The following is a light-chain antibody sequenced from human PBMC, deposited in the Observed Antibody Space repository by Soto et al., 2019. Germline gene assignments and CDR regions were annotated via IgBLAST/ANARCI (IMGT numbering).Light chain of an antibody. CDR3: SSYTSSGTLVV. V-gene: IGLV2-14*01. CDR2: EVS. J-gene: IGLJ2*01. CDR1: SSDIGGYKY. Sequence: QSALTQPASVSGSPEQSITISCTGTSSDIGGYKYVSWYQQHPGKAPKLMIFEVSNRPSGVSNRFSGSKSGNTASLTISGLQADDEADYYCSSYTSSGTLVVFGGGTQLTVL.